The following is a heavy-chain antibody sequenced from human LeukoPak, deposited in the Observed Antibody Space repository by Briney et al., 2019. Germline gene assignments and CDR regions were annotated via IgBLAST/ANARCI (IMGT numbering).Heavy chain of an antibody. CDR2: ISGSGGNT. CDR3: ARDLRGSDDAFDI. CDR1: GFTFSSYA. J-gene: IGHJ3*02. Sequence: PGGSLRLSCAASGFTFSSYAMSWVRQAPGKGLEWVSAISGSGGNTYYADSVKGRYTISRDNSKNTLYLQMNSLRAEDTAVYYCARDLRGSDDAFDIWGQGTMVTVSS. V-gene: IGHV3-23*01. D-gene: IGHD1-26*01.